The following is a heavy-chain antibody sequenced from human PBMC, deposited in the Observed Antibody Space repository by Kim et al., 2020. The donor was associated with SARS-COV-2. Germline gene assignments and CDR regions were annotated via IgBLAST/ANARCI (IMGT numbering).Heavy chain of an antibody. CDR1: GFTFSSYG. CDR2: ISYDGSNK. CDR3: AKDLTYYFDY. J-gene: IGHJ4*02. Sequence: GGSLRLSCAASGFTFSSYGMHWVRQAPGKGLEWVAVISYDGSNKYYADSVKGRFTISRDNSKNTLYLQMNSLRAEDTAVYYCAKDLTYYFDYWGQGTLVTVSS. V-gene: IGHV3-30*18.